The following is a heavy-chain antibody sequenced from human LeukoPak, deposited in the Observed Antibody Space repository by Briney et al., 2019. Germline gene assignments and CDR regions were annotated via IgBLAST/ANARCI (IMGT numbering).Heavy chain of an antibody. CDR2: INPNSGGT. D-gene: IGHD3-10*01. CDR1: GYTFTGYY. CDR3: ARVMIYYYGSGSYYNWFDP. J-gene: IGHJ5*02. V-gene: IGHV1-2*02. Sequence: ASVKVSCKASGYTFTGYYMHWVRQAPGQGLEWMGWINPNSGGTNYAQKFQGRVTMTRDTSISTAYMELSRLRSDDTAVYYCARVMIYYYGSGSYYNWFDPWGQGTLVTVSS.